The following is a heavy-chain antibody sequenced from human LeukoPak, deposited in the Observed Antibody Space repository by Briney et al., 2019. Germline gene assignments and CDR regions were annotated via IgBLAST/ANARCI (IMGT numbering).Heavy chain of an antibody. CDR1: GYTFFSYG. V-gene: IGHV1-46*01. CDR3: ARDNSVEDTAWWFDP. D-gene: IGHD4-23*01. J-gene: IGHJ5*02. CDR2: INPSGGST. Sequence: GASVKVSCKASGYTFFSYGISWVRQAPGQGLEWMGIINPSGGSTSYAQKFQGRVTMTRDMSTSTDYMELSSLRSEDTAVYYCARDNSVEDTAWWFDPWGQGTLVTVSS.